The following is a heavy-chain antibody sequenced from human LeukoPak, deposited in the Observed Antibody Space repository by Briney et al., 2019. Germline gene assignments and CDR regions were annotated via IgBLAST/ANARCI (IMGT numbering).Heavy chain of an antibody. CDR3: AKDTRITIFGVVGPHFDN. D-gene: IGHD3-3*01. J-gene: IGHJ4*02. V-gene: IGHV3-23*01. Sequence: GGSLRLSCAASGFTFSSYAMSWVRQAPGKGLEWVSAISGSGGSTYYADSVKGRFTISRDNSKNTLYLQMNSLRAEDTAVYYCAKDTRITIFGVVGPHFDNWGQGTLVTVSS. CDR1: GFTFSSYA. CDR2: ISGSGGST.